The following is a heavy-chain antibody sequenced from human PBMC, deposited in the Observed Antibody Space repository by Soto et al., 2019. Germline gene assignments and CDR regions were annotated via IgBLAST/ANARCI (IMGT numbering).Heavy chain of an antibody. V-gene: IGHV1-69*01. CDR2: IIPIFGTA. J-gene: IGHJ3*02. CDR1: GGTFSSYA. D-gene: IGHD3-22*01. Sequence: GGSLRLSCKASGGTFSSYAISWVRQAPGQGLEWMGGIIPIFGTANYAQKFQGRVTITADESTSTAYMELSSLRSEDTAVYYCARDAGQRAYYYDSSGYYKDDAFDIWGQGTMVTVSS. CDR3: ARDAGQRAYYYDSSGYYKDDAFDI.